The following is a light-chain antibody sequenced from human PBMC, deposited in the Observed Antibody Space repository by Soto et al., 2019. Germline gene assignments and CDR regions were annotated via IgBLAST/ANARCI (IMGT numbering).Light chain of an antibody. V-gene: IGLV2-14*03. J-gene: IGLJ1*01. CDR3: SSYTSNNTLL. Sequence: QSVLTQPASVSGPPGQSIAISCIGTSSDVGGYNYVSWYQQYQGKAPKLMIYDVSNRPSGVSNRFSGSKSGNTASLTISGLQAEDEADYYCSSYTSNNTLLFGIGTKVTVL. CDR2: DVS. CDR1: SSDVGGYNY.